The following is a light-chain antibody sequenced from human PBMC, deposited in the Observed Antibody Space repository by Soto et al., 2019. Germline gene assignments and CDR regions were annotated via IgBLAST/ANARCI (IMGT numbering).Light chain of an antibody. CDR1: QSVTSY. Sequence: EIVLKQSPATLSLSPGERATLSCWASQSVTSYLAWYQQKPGQAPRLLIYDASNRATGIPARFSGSGSGTDFTLTISSLEPEDLAVCYWQQPSNVGTFGPWTKVDIK. CDR3: QQPSNVGT. CDR2: DAS. V-gene: IGKV3-11*01. J-gene: IGKJ3*01.